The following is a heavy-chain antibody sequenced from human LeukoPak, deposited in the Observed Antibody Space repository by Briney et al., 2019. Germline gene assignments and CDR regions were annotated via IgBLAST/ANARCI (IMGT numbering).Heavy chain of an antibody. CDR3: ARGYYDAALDY. J-gene: IGHJ4*02. CDR2: FYSSGST. Sequence: SETLSLTCTVSGGSISIYYWNWIRQPAGKGLEWIGRFYSSGSTNYNPSLKSRVTISVDKSKNQFSLKLSSVTAADTAVYYCARGYYDAALDYWGQGTLVTVSS. CDR1: GGSISIYY. D-gene: IGHD3-22*01. V-gene: IGHV4-4*07.